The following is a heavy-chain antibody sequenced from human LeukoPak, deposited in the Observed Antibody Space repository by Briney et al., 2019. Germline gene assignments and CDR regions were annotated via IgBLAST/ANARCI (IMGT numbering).Heavy chain of an antibody. CDR2: INPSGGST. D-gene: IGHD3-22*01. J-gene: IGHJ4*02. CDR3: AREFYYESSAYGFEY. V-gene: IGHV1-46*01. Sequence: VASVTVSCKASGYTFSSYSMHWVRQAHGQGKEWMGIINPSGGSTIYAKKFQGRVTMTRDTSTSTVYMELSSLRSEDTPVYYCAREFYYESSAYGFEYWGQGTLVTVSS. CDR1: GYTFSSYS.